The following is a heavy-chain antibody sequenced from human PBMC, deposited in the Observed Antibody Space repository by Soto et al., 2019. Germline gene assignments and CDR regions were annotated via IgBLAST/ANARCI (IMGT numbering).Heavy chain of an antibody. Sequence: GGSLRLSCAASGFTFSSYDIHWVRQAPGKGLEWVAGISYHGRNIYYADSVKGRFTVSRDNSKNTLWLQMDSLRPEDTTMYYCVNGLATGLKVYAEFDYWGQGTLVTVSS. J-gene: IGHJ4*02. D-gene: IGHD2-8*01. CDR3: VNGLATGLKVYAEFDY. V-gene: IGHV3-30*18. CDR1: GFTFSSYD. CDR2: ISYHGRNI.